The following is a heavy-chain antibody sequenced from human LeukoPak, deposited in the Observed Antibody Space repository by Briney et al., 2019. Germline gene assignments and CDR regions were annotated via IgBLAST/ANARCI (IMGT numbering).Heavy chain of an antibody. CDR2: ISGSGGST. Sequence: PGGSLRLSCAASGFTFSSYAMSWVRQAPGKGLEWFSPISGSGGSTYYADSVKGRFTISRDNSKNTLYLQMNSLRAEDTAVYYCAKDLIWFGELLYYFDYWGQGTLVTVSS. D-gene: IGHD3-10*01. J-gene: IGHJ4*02. CDR1: GFTFSSYA. V-gene: IGHV3-23*01. CDR3: AKDLIWFGELLYYFDY.